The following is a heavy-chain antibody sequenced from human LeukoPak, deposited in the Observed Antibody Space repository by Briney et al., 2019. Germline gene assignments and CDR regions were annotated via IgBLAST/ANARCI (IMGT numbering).Heavy chain of an antibody. CDR3: ARRGVVRGVFKERMEYYFDY. J-gene: IGHJ4*02. Sequence: SETLSLTCTVSGDSLSNNYWSWIRQPAGKGLEWIGRIYTSGSTNYNPSLKSRVTMSVDTSKNQFALKLSSVTAADTAVYYCARRGVVRGVFKERMEYYFDYWGQGTLVTVSS. CDR2: IYTSGST. CDR1: GDSLSNNY. D-gene: IGHD3-10*01. V-gene: IGHV4-4*07.